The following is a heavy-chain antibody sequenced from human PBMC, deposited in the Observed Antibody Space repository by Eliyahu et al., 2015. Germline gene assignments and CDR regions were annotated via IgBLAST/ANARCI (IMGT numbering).Heavy chain of an antibody. CDR2: T. Sequence: TNYNPSLKSRVTISVDASKNQFSLRLSSVTAADTAVYYCARGPKYSSSWYVYWGQGTLVTVSS. D-gene: IGHD6-13*01. J-gene: IGHJ4*02. CDR3: ARGPKYSSSWYVY. V-gene: IGHV4-61*02.